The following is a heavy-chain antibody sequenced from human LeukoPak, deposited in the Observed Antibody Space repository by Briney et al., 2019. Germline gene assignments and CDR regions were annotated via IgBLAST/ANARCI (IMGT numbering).Heavy chain of an antibody. J-gene: IGHJ4*02. CDR3: ARDTPRPVPRGFEY. CDR1: GYTFPSNG. V-gene: IGHV1-18*01. CDR2: ISAYNGNT. Sequence: ASVKVSCKASGYTFPSNGISWVRQAPGQGLEWMGWISAYNGNTNYEQKLQGRVTMTTDTSTSTAYMELRSLRSDDTAVYYCARDTPRPVPRGFEYWGQGTLVTVSS.